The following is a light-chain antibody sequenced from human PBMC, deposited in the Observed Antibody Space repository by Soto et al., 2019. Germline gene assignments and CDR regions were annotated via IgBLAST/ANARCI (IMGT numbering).Light chain of an antibody. V-gene: IGKV3-20*01. CDR3: QHYDSLPIT. CDR2: GAS. J-gene: IGKJ5*01. Sequence: VLTKSPGTLSLSPGERATLSCRASQSVSSSYLAWYQQKPGQPPRLLIYGASSRATGIPDRFSGSGSGTDFTLTISRLEPEDFAVFYCQHYDSLPITFGQGTRLEIK. CDR1: QSVSSSY.